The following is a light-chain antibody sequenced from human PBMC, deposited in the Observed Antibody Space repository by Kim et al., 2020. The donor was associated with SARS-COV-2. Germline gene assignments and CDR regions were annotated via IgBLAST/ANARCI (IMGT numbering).Light chain of an antibody. Sequence: QSALTQPASVSGSPGQSITISCTGTSSDVGGYNYVSWYQHHPGKAPKLMIFDVSKRPSGVSNRFSGSKSDNTASLTISGLQAEDEADYYCTSYTSSTTYVFGTGTKVTVL. CDR1: SSDVGGYNY. CDR2: DVS. CDR3: TSYTSSTTYV. V-gene: IGLV2-14*03. J-gene: IGLJ1*01.